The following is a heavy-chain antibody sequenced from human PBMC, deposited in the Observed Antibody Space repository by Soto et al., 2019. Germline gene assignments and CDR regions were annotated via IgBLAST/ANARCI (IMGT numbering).Heavy chain of an antibody. J-gene: IGHJ6*02. CDR2: IIPIFGTA. V-gene: IGHV1-69*13. Sequence: GASVKVSCKASGGTFSSYAISWVRQAPGQGLEWMGGIIPIFGTANYAQKFQGRVTITADESTSTAYMELSSLRSEDTAVYYCAILINAIAVAGTNYGMDVWGQGTTVTVSS. D-gene: IGHD6-19*01. CDR1: GGTFSSYA. CDR3: AILINAIAVAGTNYGMDV.